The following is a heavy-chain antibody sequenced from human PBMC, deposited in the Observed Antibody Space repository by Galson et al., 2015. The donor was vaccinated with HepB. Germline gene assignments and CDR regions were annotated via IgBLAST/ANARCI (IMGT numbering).Heavy chain of an antibody. V-gene: IGHV1-18*04. CDR1: GYTFTSYG. CDR3: ARDVAGTGYFDY. J-gene: IGHJ4*02. Sequence: FGKGSCKASGYTFTSYGICWVRRAPGQGLGWMGWISAYNGNTNYAQKLQGRVTMNTDTSTSTAYMELRSLGSDDTAVYYCARDVAGTGYFDYWGQGTLVTVSS. CDR2: ISAYNGNT. D-gene: IGHD6-19*01.